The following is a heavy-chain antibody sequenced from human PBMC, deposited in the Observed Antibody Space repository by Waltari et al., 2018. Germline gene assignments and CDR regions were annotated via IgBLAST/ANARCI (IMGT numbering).Heavy chain of an antibody. CDR2: INHSGST. D-gene: IGHD6-19*01. V-gene: IGHV4-34*01. Sequence: QVQLQQWGAGLLKPSETLSLTCAVYGGSFSGYYWSWIRQPPGRGLEWIGEINHSGSTNYNPSLKSRVTISVDTSKNQFSLKLSSVTAADTAVYYCARGGRRRGIAVYYNWFDPWGQGTLVTVSS. J-gene: IGHJ5*02. CDR1: GGSFSGYY. CDR3: ARGGRRRGIAVYYNWFDP.